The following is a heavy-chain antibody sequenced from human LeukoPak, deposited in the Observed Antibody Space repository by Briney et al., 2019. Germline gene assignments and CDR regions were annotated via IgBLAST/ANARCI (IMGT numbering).Heavy chain of an antibody. J-gene: IGHJ6*02. D-gene: IGHD3-22*01. V-gene: IGHV3-9*01. CDR1: GFTFDDYA. Sequence: PGRSLRLSCAASGFTFDDYAMHWVRQAPGKGLEWVSGISWNSGSICYADSVKGRFTISRDNAKNSLYLQMNSLRAEDTALYYCAKDIGYYDSSGYSNPHGYYYYYGMDVWGQGTTVTVSS. CDR2: ISWNSGSI. CDR3: AKDIGYYDSSGYSNPHGYYYYYGMDV.